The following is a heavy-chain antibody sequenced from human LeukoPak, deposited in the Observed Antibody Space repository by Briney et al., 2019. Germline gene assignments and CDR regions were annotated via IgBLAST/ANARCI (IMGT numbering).Heavy chain of an antibody. D-gene: IGHD6-13*01. J-gene: IGHJ6*02. CDR2: MNPNSGNT. CDR1: GYTFTSYD. Sequence: GASVKVSCKASGYTFTSYDINWVRQATGQGLEWMGWMNPNSGNTGYAQKFQGRVTMTRNTSISTAYMELSSLRSEDTAVYYCARQSRIAAYYGMDVWGQGTTVTVSS. V-gene: IGHV1-8*01. CDR3: ARQSRIAAYYGMDV.